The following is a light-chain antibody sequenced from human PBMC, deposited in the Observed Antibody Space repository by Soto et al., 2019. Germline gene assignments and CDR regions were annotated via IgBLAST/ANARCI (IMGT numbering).Light chain of an antibody. CDR2: GAS. J-gene: IGKJ1*01. CDR1: QSVSSN. CDR3: QQYNNWPPWT. Sequence: EIVMTQSPATLSVSPGERATLSCRASQSVSSNLAWYQQKPGQAPRLLIYGASTRATGIPARFSGSGSGTEFTLTISSLQSEDFAVYYCQQYNNWPPWTVGQGTRVDMK. V-gene: IGKV3-15*01.